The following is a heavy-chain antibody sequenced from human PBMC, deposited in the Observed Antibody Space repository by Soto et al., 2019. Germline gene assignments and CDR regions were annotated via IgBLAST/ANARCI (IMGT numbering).Heavy chain of an antibody. V-gene: IGHV1-18*04. CDR3: AREVRWLGFFDY. J-gene: IGHJ4*02. CDR1: GDTFTSCG. Sequence: ASVKVSCKASGDTFTSCGISWVRQAPGQGLEWMGWISAYNGNTNYAQKLQGRVTMTTDTSTSTAYMELRSLRSDDTAVYYCAREVRWLGFFDYWGQGTLVTVSS. CDR2: ISAYNGNT. D-gene: IGHD3-16*01.